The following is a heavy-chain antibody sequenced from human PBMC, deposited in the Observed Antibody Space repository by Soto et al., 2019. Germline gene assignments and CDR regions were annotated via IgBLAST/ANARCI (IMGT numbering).Heavy chain of an antibody. CDR1: GLTFNSYG. CDR3: ARESVGWFDP. Sequence: QVQLVESAGGVVQPGRSLILSCAASGLTFNSYGMHWVRQAPGKGLEWVAAIWYDGSNKYYADSVKGRFTISRDNSKNTLYLEMNSLRAEDTAVYYCARESVGWFDPWGQGTLVTVSS. CDR2: IWYDGSNK. V-gene: IGHV3-33*01. J-gene: IGHJ5*02.